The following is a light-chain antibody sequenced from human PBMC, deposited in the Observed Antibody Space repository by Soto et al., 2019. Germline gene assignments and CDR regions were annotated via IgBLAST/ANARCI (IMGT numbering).Light chain of an antibody. Sequence: EIVMTQSPATLSVSPGERATLSCRASQSVSSNLAWYQQKPGQAPRLLIYGASTRATGIPARFSGTGSGTDFTLTISRLEPEDFAVYYCQQYFTSPLNFGGGTKVDIK. CDR3: QQYFTSPLN. CDR1: QSVSSN. J-gene: IGKJ4*01. V-gene: IGKV3-15*01. CDR2: GAS.